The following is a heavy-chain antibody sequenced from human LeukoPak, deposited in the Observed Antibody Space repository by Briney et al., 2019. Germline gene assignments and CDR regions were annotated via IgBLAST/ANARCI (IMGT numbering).Heavy chain of an antibody. D-gene: IGHD1-26*01. J-gene: IGHJ4*02. CDR3: ARGRGSYLIY. Sequence: SETLSLTCNVSGASISSNKYYWTWIRQHPGKGLEWIGYIFTSGSTHSNPALKTRVATSVDPSKNQFSLKLSSVTAADTAVYYCARGRGSYLIYWGQGTLVTVSS. CDR2: IFTSGST. V-gene: IGHV4-31*03. CDR1: GASISSNKYY.